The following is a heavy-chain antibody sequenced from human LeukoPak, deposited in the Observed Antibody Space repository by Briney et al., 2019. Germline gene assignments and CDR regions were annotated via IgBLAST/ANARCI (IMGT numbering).Heavy chain of an antibody. CDR2: ITSSGYSI. J-gene: IGHJ4*02. Sequence: GSLRLSCATSGITLDNYEMNWVRQAPGKGLEWVAHITSSGYSIFYADSVKGRFTISRDNAKNSLYLQMHRLSAEDTAVYYCATKVAGTSHFSYWGQGTRVAVSS. CDR3: ATKVAGTSHFSY. CDR1: GITLDNYE. D-gene: IGHD6-19*01. V-gene: IGHV3-48*03.